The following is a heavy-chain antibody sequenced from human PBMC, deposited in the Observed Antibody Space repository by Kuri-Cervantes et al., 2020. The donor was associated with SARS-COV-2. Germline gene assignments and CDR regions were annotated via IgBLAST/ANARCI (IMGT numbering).Heavy chain of an antibody. CDR2: IYYSGST. D-gene: IGHD3-3*01. V-gene: IGHV4-59*01. Sequence: ESLKISCTVSGGSISSYYWSRIRQPPGKGLEWIGYIYYSGSTNYNPSLKSRVTISVDTSKNQFSLKLSSVTAADTAVYYCARQMMSSITIFGVVITRNWFDPWGQGTLVTVSS. CDR3: ARQMMSSITIFGVVITRNWFDP. J-gene: IGHJ5*02. CDR1: GGSISSYY.